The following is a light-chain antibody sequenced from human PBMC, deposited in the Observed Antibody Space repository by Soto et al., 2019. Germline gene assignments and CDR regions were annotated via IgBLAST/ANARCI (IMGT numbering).Light chain of an antibody. V-gene: IGKV3-20*01. CDR1: QSVGSRY. J-gene: IGKJ3*01. CDR2: GAS. CDR3: QQYGTTPFT. Sequence: EIVLTQSPGTLSLSPGERATLSCRASQSVGSRYLAWYQQKPGQAPRLLISGASSRATGIPDRFSGSGSGRDFTLTISRLETEDFAVYYCQQYGTTPFTFGPGTNVDIK.